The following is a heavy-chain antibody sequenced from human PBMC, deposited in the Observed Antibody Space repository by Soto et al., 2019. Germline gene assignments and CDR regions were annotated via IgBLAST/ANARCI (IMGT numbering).Heavy chain of an antibody. D-gene: IGHD6-13*01. V-gene: IGHV3-30*03. CDR3: AYARTNRKQQLPTGSHYFDY. Sequence: PGGSLRLSCAASGFTFSSYGMHWVRQAPGKGQEWVAVISYDGSNKYYADSVKGRFTISRDNSKNTLYLQMNSLRAEDTAVYYCAYARTNRKQQLPTGSHYFDYWGQGTLVTVSS. CDR1: GFTFSSYG. J-gene: IGHJ4*02. CDR2: ISYDGSNK.